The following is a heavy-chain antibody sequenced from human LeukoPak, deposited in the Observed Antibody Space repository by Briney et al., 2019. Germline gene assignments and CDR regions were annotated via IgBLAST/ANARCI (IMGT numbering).Heavy chain of an antibody. CDR1: GGSISCDGYY. CDR2: IYHSGDT. V-gene: IGHV4-31*03. D-gene: IGHD3-10*01. J-gene: IGHJ4*02. Sequence: SETLSLTCTVSGGSISCDGYYWSWIRQYPGKGLEWIAYIYHSGDTYYNPSVKSRLTMSIDRAKSQFSLKLSSVTVADTAVYYCATEVRGVTIWGQGTLVTVSS. CDR3: ATEVRGVTI.